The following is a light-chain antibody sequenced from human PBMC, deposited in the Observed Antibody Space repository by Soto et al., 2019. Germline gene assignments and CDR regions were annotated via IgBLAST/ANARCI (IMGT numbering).Light chain of an antibody. CDR1: SSDVGGYNY. J-gene: IGLJ1*01. CDR2: EVS. CDR3: SSYSGTDYQEV. Sequence: QSALTQPPSASGSFGQSVTISCTGTSSDVGGYNYVSWYQQHPGKATKLMIYEVSERPSGVPDRFSGSKSGNTASLTVSGLQADDEADYYCSSYSGTDYQEVFGTGTKLTVL. V-gene: IGLV2-8*01.